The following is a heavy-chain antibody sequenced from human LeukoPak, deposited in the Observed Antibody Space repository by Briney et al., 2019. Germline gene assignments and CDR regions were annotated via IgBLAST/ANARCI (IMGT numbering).Heavy chain of an antibody. CDR3: ASAVSSWSRGYAYYFDY. V-gene: IGHV4-59*06. Sequence: SETLSLTCTVSGGSISSYYWSWIRQPPGKGLEWIGYIYYSGSTYYNPSLKSRVTISVDTSKNQFSLKLSSVTAADTAVYYCASAVSSWSRGYAYYFDYWGQGTLVTVSS. CDR2: IYYSGST. CDR1: GGSISSYY. D-gene: IGHD6-13*01. J-gene: IGHJ4*02.